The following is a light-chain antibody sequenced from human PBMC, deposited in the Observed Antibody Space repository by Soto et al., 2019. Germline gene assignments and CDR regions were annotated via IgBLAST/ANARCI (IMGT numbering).Light chain of an antibody. Sequence: EIVLTQSPCTLSLSPGERATLSCRASQSVSSSYLAWYQQKPVQAPRLLIYAASSRATGIPDRFSGSGSGTDFTLTISRLEPEDFAVYYCQQYGSSSWTFGQGTTVEIK. J-gene: IGKJ1*01. CDR3: QQYGSSSWT. CDR2: AAS. CDR1: QSVSSSY. V-gene: IGKV3-20*01.